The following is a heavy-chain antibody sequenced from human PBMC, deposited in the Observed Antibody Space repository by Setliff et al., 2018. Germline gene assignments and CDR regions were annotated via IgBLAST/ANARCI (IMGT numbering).Heavy chain of an antibody. CDR3: ARGPRFDYESPTYRRRFDP. J-gene: IGHJ5*02. D-gene: IGHD3-22*01. V-gene: IGHV4-34*01. CDR2: INHRGTT. CDR1: GGSFSGYY. Sequence: SETLSLTCAVYGGSFSGYYWNWIRQAPGKGLEWSGEINHRGTTSYTPSLKGRVTISVDTSKNLFSLKLSSVTAADTAVYFCARGPRFDYESPTYRRRFDPWGQGTEVTVSS.